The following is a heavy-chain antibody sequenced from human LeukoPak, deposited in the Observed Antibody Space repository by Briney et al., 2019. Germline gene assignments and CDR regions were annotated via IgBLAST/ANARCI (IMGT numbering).Heavy chain of an antibody. Sequence: RSETLSLTCAVSGGSISSGGYSWSWIRQPPGKGLEWIGYIYHSGSTYYNPSLKSRDPIPVESSKNQFSLKLSSVTAAHTAVYYCARGTYYYGSGTHYYFDHWGQGTLVTVSS. J-gene: IGHJ4*02. D-gene: IGHD3-10*01. V-gene: IGHV4-30-2*01. CDR1: GGSISSGGYS. CDR2: IYHSGST. CDR3: ARGTYYYGSGTHYYFDH.